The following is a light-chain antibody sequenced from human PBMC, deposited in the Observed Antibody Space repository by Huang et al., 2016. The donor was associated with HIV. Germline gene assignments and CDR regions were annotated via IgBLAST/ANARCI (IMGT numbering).Light chain of an antibody. CDR1: QTDLDTSNNKNS. CDR3: QQYFGSPNT. Sequence: DIVMTQSPDSLTVSLGKRATINCKSSQTDLDTSNNKNSLAWYQQKPGQSPKLLLYWASTRQYGRPDRFSGSGSGTDFTLTISRLQAEDVAVYFCQQYFGSPNTVGQGTKLEIK. J-gene: IGKJ2*01. CDR2: WAS. V-gene: IGKV4-1*01.